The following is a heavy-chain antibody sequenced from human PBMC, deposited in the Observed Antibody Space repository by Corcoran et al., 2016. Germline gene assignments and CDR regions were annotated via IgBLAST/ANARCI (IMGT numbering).Heavy chain of an antibody. CDR1: GGSVSSSSYY. CDR2: IYYSGRT. V-gene: IGHV4-39*07. Sequence: QLQLQESGPGLVKPSETLSLPCTVSGGSVSSSSYYWGWIHQPPGKGLEWIGRIYYSGRTYYNPSLKSRVTISVDTSKNQFSLKLSSVTAADTAVYYCARDSDWYSNRWFDPWGQGTLVTVSS. J-gene: IGHJ5*02. D-gene: IGHD4-4*01. CDR3: ARDSDWYSNRWFDP.